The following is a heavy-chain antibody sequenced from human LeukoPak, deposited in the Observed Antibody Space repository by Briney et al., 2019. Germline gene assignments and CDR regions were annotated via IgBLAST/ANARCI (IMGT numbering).Heavy chain of an antibody. D-gene: IGHD3-22*01. Sequence: ASVKVSCKASGYTFTSYGISWVRQAPGQGLEWMGWISAYNGNTNYAQKLQGRVTMTTDTSTSTAYMELRSLRSDDTAVYSCARASYDSSGYYQIDYWGQGTLVTVSS. CDR2: ISAYNGNT. J-gene: IGHJ4*02. V-gene: IGHV1-18*01. CDR3: ARASYDSSGYYQIDY. CDR1: GYTFTSYG.